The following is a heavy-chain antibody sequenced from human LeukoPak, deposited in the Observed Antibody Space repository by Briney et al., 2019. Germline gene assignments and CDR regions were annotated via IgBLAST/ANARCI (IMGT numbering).Heavy chain of an antibody. D-gene: IGHD3-22*01. CDR3: TTVYSDSSGYYFNYCDY. CDR2: IKSKTDGGTT. Sequence: GGSLRLSCAASGFTFSNAWMSWVRQAPGRGLEWVGRIKSKTDGGTTDYAAPVKGRFTISRDDSKNTLYLQMNSLKTEDTAVYYCTTVYSDSSGYYFNYCDYWGQGTLVTVST. V-gene: IGHV3-15*01. CDR1: GFTFSNAW. J-gene: IGHJ4*02.